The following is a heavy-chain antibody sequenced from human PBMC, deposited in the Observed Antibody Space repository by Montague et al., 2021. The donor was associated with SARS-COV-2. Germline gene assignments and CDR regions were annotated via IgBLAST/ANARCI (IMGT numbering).Heavy chain of an antibody. CDR3: ARAQNICFIANCGNYFDL. J-gene: IGHJ4*02. CDR2: IFYTGST. V-gene: IGHV4-59*01. CDR1: GGSTSNYY. D-gene: IGHD2-15*01. Sequence: SETLSLTCSVSGGSTSNYYWIWTRQSPGKGLQWIGYIFYTGSTKFNPSLKSRVSMSLDTSENHFSLGLSAVTAADTARDDCARAQNICFIANCGNYFDLWGLGALVTVSS.